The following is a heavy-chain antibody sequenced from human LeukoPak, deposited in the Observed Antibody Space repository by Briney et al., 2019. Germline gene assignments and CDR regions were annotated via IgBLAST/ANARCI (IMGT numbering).Heavy chain of an antibody. CDR1: GYTFTSYG. V-gene: IGHV1-18*01. CDR2: ISGYNGNT. J-gene: IGHJ6*02. D-gene: IGHD3-10*01. Sequence: ASVKVSCKASGYTFTSYGISWVRQAPGQGLEWMGWISGYNGNTNYAQNLQGRVTMTTDTSTSTACMELRSLRSDDTAVYYCAREQLLWFGESSYGMDVWGQGTTVTVSS. CDR3: AREQLLWFGESSYGMDV.